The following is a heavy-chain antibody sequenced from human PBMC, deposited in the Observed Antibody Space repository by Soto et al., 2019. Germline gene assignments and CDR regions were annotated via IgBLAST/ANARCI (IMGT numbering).Heavy chain of an antibody. J-gene: IGHJ6*02. Sequence: QVQLVQSGAEVKKPGASVKVSCKASGYTFTSYGISWVRQAPGQGLERMGWISADNGNTNYAQKLQGRVTMTTDTSTSTAYMELRSLRSDDTAVYYCARDRGIAATRYYYYYGMDVWGQGTTVTVSS. D-gene: IGHD6-13*01. CDR3: ARDRGIAATRYYYYYGMDV. CDR1: GYTFTSYG. CDR2: ISADNGNT. V-gene: IGHV1-18*01.